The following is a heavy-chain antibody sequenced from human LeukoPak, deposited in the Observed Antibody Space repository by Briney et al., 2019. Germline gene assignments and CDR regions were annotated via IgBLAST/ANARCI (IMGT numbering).Heavy chain of an antibody. V-gene: IGHV4-34*01. CDR1: GGSFDHYY. CDR2: INHRGGT. D-gene: IGHD2-15*01. CDR3: AMPGFCSVPTCSNWFES. J-gene: IGHJ5*01. Sequence: SETLSLTCAVYGGSFDHYYWSCIRQPPGRGLEWSGEINHRGGTTYNPPLKSRATMSLDTSKTQFSLRLRPVTAADTAVYYCAMPGFCSVPTCSNWFESWGQGTLVTVSS.